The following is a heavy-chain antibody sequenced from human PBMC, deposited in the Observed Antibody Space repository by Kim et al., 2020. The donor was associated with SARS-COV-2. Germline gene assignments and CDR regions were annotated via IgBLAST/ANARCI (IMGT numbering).Heavy chain of an antibody. V-gene: IGHV4-39*01. D-gene: IGHD1-26*01. CDR1: GGSISSSSYY. Sequence: SETLSLTCTVSGGSISSSSYYWGWIRQPPGKGLEWIGSIYYSGSTYYNPSLKSRVTISVDTSKNQFSLKLSSVTAADTAVYYCARHLPPQLIVRAMVGPYYFDYWGQGTLVTVSS. CDR2: IYYSGST. J-gene: IGHJ4*02. CDR3: ARHLPPQLIVRAMVGPYYFDY.